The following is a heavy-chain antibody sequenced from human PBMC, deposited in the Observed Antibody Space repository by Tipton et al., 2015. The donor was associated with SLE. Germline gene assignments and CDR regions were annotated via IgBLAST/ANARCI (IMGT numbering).Heavy chain of an antibody. CDR3: ARDRVEYSSSDY. D-gene: IGHD6-13*01. V-gene: IGHV4-39*07. Sequence: GLVKPSETLSLTCTVSGGSISSSSYYWGWIRQPPGKGLEWIGSIYYSGSTYYNPSLKSRVTISVDTSKNQFSLKLSSVTAADTAVYYCARDRVEYSSSDYWGQGTLVTVSS. J-gene: IGHJ4*02. CDR1: GGSISSSSYY. CDR2: IYYSGST.